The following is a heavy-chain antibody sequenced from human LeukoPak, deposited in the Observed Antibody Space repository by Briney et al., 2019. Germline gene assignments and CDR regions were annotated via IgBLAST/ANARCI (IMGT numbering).Heavy chain of an antibody. CDR3: ARQLGYCSSTSCYADKVDY. CDR1: GGSISSSSYY. CDR2: IYYSGST. D-gene: IGHD2-2*01. V-gene: IGHV4-39*01. Sequence: SETLSLTCTDSGGSISSSSYYWGWIRQPPGKGLEWIGSIYYSGSTYYNPSLKSRVTISVDTSKNQFSLKLSSVTAADTAVYYCARQLGYCSSTSCYADKVDYWGQGTLVTVSS. J-gene: IGHJ4*02.